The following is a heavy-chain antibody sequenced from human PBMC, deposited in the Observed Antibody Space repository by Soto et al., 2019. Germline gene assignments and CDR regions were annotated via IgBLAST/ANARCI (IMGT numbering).Heavy chain of an antibody. CDR1: ADTLTSYY. CDR3: ARSSGGVFGIIIAGSSWLAP. Sequence: ASVKVSWKATADTLTSYYIHWVRQAPGDGLEWMGIINPNGGITMVAQTFQGRSTMTTYTSTSTVYMEMRSLRSEDTAVYYCARSSGGVFGIIIAGSSWLAPWRQGTLATVS. V-gene: IGHV1-46*01. CDR2: INPNGGIT. J-gene: IGHJ5*02. D-gene: IGHD3-16*02.